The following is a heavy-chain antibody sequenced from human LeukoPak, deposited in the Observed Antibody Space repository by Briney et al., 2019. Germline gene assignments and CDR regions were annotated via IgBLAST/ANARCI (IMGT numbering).Heavy chain of an antibody. V-gene: IGHV1-18*01. Sequence: ASVKVSCKASGYTFTTYGISWVRQAPGQGLEWMGWISAYDGETNYAQKFQDRVTMTTDTSTSTAYMELRSLRSDDTAVYYCARSPRTLRFLEWFLLFDYWGQGTLVTVSS. D-gene: IGHD3-3*01. J-gene: IGHJ4*02. CDR3: ARSPRTLRFLEWFLLFDY. CDR1: GYTFTTYG. CDR2: ISAYDGET.